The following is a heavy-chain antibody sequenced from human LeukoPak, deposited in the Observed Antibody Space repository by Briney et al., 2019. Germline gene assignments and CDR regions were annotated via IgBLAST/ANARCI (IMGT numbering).Heavy chain of an antibody. D-gene: IGHD6-13*01. CDR2: ISGSGGST. J-gene: IGHJ4*02. V-gene: IGHV3-23*01. CDR1: GFTFSSYA. CDR3: AKGPYALAAAGLDY. Sequence: GGSLRLSCAASGFTFSSYAMSWVRQAPGKGLEWVSAISGSGGSTYYADSVKGRSTISRDNSKNTLYLQMNSLRAEDTAVYYCAKGPYALAAAGLDYWGQGTLVTVSS.